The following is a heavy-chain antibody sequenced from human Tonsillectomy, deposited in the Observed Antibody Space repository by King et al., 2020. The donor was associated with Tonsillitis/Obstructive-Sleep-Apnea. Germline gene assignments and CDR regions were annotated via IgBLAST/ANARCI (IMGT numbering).Heavy chain of an antibody. Sequence: QLVQSGSELKKPGASVKIACKASGYTFTSYAMNWVRQAPGQGLEWMGWINTNTGNPTYAHGFTERFVFSLDTSVSAAYLQINNLTTEDTAVYYCARGGLVVFGELWGPFDYWGQGTLVTVSS. V-gene: IGHV7-4-1*02. D-gene: IGHD2-2*01. J-gene: IGHJ4*02. CDR2: INTNTGNP. CDR1: GYTFTSYA. CDR3: ARGGLVVFGELWGPFDY.